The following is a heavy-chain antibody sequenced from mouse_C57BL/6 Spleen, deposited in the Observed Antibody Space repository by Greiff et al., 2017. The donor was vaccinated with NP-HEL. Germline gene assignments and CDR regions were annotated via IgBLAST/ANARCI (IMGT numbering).Heavy chain of an antibody. V-gene: IGHV1-59*01. J-gene: IGHJ2*01. CDR3: ARRDWGY. CDR2: IDPSDSYT. D-gene: IGHD4-1*01. Sequence: VQLQQSGAELVRPGTSVKLSCKASGYTFTSYWMHWVKQRPGQGLEWIGVIDPSDSYTNYNQKFKGKATLTVDTSSSTAYMQLSSLTSEDSAVYYCARRDWGYWGQGTTLTVSS. CDR1: GYTFTSYW.